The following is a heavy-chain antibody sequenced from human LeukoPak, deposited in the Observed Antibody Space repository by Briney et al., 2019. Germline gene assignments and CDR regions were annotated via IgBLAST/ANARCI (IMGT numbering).Heavy chain of an antibody. D-gene: IGHD2-21*02. CDR3: ARQKYCGGDCYGLDTLDT. CDR2: ISSTSNYI. Sequence: GGSLRLSCAASGFTSSDYTINWVRQAPGKGLEWVSSISSTSNYIYHADSLKGRVTISRDNAKNSLSLQMNSLRVEDTAVYYCARQKYCGGDCYGLDTLDTWGQGTMVTVSS. V-gene: IGHV3-21*01. CDR1: GFTSSDYT. J-gene: IGHJ3*02.